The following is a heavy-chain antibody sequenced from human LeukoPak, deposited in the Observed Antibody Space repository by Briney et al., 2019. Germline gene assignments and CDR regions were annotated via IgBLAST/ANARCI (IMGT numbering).Heavy chain of an antibody. D-gene: IGHD1-1*01. Sequence: SVKVSCKASGGAFSSYTISWVRQAPGQGLEWMGRIIPILGIANYAQKFQARVTSTADKPTTTAYMELSSLRSENTAVYYCARAAGLERRTAFDIWGQGTMVTVSS. J-gene: IGHJ3*02. V-gene: IGHV1-69*02. CDR2: IIPILGIA. CDR3: ARAAGLERRTAFDI. CDR1: GGAFSSYT.